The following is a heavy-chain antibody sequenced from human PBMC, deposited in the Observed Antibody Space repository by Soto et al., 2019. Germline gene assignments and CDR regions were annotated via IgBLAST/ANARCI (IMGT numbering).Heavy chain of an antibody. V-gene: IGHV4-39*01. CDR2: IYFTGST. D-gene: IGHD4-17*01. CDR3: ARRYGYYFDY. Sequence: PSETLSLTCTVSGGSISSSSDHWDWIRQPPGKGPEWIGSIYFTGSTWYNPSLKSRVTFSVDTSKNQLSLKLSSVTAADTAVYYCARRYGYYFDYWGQGTLVTVS. CDR1: GGSISSSSDH. J-gene: IGHJ4*02.